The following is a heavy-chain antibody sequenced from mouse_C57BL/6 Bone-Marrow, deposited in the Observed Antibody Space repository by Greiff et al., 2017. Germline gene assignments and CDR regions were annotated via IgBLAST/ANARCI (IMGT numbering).Heavy chain of an antibody. Sequence: VTLKVSGAELVRPGASVKLSCTASGFNIKDDYMHWVKQRPEQGLEWIGWIDPENGDTEYASKFQGKATITADTSSNTAYLQLSSLTSEDTAVYYCTTWRLAGAWFAYWGQGTLVTVSA. V-gene: IGHV14-4*01. CDR2: IDPENGDT. J-gene: IGHJ3*01. CDR3: TTWRLAGAWFAY. CDR1: GFNIKDDY.